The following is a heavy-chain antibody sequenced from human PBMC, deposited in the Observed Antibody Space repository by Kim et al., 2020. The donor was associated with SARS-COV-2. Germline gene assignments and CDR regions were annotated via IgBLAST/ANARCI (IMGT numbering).Heavy chain of an antibody. V-gene: IGHV3-30*03. CDR2: NK. CDR3: ARERAVGFDL. D-gene: IGHD3-16*01. Sequence: NKHYAASVKGRFTIARDNSKNTLSLQMNSLRAEDTAVYYCARERAVGFDLWGRGTLVTVSS. J-gene: IGHJ2*01.